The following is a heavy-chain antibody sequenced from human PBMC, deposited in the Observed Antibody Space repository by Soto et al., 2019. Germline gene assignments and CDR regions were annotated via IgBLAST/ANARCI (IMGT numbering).Heavy chain of an antibody. CDR1: GFTFSSYD. D-gene: IGHD2-8*01. CDR3: ARGYCTNGVCWGGYYGMDV. CDR2: IGTAGDT. V-gene: IGHV3-13*01. Sequence: EVQLVESGGGLVQPGGSLRLSCAASGFTFSSYDMHWVRQATGKGLEWVSAIGTAGDTYYPGSVKGRFTISRENAKNSLYLQMSRLRAGDTAVYYCARGYCTNGVCWGGYYGMDVWGQGTTVTVSS. J-gene: IGHJ6*02.